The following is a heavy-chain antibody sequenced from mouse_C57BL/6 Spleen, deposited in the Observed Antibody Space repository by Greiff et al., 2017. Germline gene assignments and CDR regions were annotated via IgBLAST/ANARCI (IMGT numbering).Heavy chain of an antibody. CDR1: GYAFSSYW. J-gene: IGHJ4*01. D-gene: IGHD1-1*01. CDR3: ARSVYGSSYWYYAMDY. Sequence: VQLQQSGAELVKPGASVKISCKASGYAFSSYWMHWVKQRPGKGLEWIGQIYPGDGDTNYNGKFKGKATLTADKSSSTAYMQLSSLTSEDSAVYLCARSVYGSSYWYYAMDYWGQGTSVTVSS. CDR2: IYPGDGDT. V-gene: IGHV1-80*01.